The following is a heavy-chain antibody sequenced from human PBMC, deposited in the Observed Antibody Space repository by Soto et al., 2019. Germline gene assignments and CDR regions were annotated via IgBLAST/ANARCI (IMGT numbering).Heavy chain of an antibody. CDR3: ARDARMSNPPDYFDY. Sequence: EVQLLESGGGLVQPGGSLRLSCAASGFTFTSYAINWVRQAPGKGLEWVSTISGGGGSTYYSDSVKGRFTISRDNSKNTLYLQMNSLRAEDTAVYYCARDARMSNPPDYFDYWGQGTLVTVSS. V-gene: IGHV3-23*01. D-gene: IGHD4-4*01. CDR2: ISGGGGST. J-gene: IGHJ4*02. CDR1: GFTFTSYA.